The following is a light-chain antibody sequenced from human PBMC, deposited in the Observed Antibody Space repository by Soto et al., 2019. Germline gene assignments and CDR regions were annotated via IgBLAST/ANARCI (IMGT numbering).Light chain of an antibody. Sequence: EIVVTQSPATLSVSPGERATLSCRASQSVSSNLAWYQQKPGQAPRLLIYGASTRATGIPARFSGSGSGTEFTLTISSLQSEDFAVYYCQQYNNWPPWTFGQGNQGGNQT. CDR3: QQYNNWPPWT. CDR2: GAS. CDR1: QSVSSN. V-gene: IGKV3-15*01. J-gene: IGKJ1*01.